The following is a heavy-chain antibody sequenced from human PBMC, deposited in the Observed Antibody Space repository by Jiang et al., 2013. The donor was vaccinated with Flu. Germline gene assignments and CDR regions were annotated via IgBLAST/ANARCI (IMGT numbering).Heavy chain of an antibody. CDR3: ARGSVVVTAIDGWFDP. J-gene: IGHJ5*02. V-gene: IGHV4-30-4*08. CDR1: GGPIISGDTS. Sequence: SLTCTVSGGPIISGDTSGPGSASPRKGLEWIGYIYDNGRAYYSPSLKSRITISIDTARNHFSLTLTSVTAADTAVYYCARGSVVVTAIDGWFDPWGQGTLVTVSS. D-gene: IGHD2-21*02. CDR2: IYDNGRA.